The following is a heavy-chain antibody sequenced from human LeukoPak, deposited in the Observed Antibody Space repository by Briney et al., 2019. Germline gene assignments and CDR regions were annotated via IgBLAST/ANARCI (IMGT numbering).Heavy chain of an antibody. CDR3: AKDPVNRCASSVCYGLQS. J-gene: IGHJ5*02. CDR1: GFRLTEYG. CDR2: IRYDDSE. D-gene: IGHD3-22*01. V-gene: IGHV3-30*02. Sequence: GGSLRLSCAASGFRLTEYGIHWVRQAPGKGLEWLSFIRYDDSEYYADSVKGRFTISRDNSKNTLFLQMHSLRSEDTAVYYCAKDPVNRCASSVCYGLQSWGQGTLVIVSS.